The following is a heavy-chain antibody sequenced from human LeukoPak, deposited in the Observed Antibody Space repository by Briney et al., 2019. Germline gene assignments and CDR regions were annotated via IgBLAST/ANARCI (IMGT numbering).Heavy chain of an antibody. D-gene: IGHD3-22*01. Sequence: SQTLSLTCTVSGGSISSGGYYWSWIRQHPGKGLEWIGYIYYSGSTYYNPSLKSRVTISVDTSKNQFSLKLSSVTAADTAVYYCARGGDYYDSSGDVWYFDLWGRGTLVTVSS. CDR2: IYYSGST. CDR3: ARGGDYYDSSGDVWYFDL. V-gene: IGHV4-31*03. J-gene: IGHJ2*01. CDR1: GGSISSGGYY.